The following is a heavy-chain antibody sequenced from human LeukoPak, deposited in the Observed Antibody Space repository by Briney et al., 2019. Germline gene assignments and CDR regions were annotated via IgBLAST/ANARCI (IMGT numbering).Heavy chain of an antibody. D-gene: IGHD2-21*01. CDR1: GFTFSSYG. Sequence: GGSLRLSCAASGFTFSSYGMHWVRQAPGKGLEWVALIWYDGNNKYYADSVKGRFTISRDNSKNTLYLQMNSLRAEDTAVYYCARVYSLMDRAEYYFDSWGQGTLVTVSS. V-gene: IGHV3-33*01. CDR2: IWYDGNNK. J-gene: IGHJ4*02. CDR3: ARVYSLMDRAEYYFDS.